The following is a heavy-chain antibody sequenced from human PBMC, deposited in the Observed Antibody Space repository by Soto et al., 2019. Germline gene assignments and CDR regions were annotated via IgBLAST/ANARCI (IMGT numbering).Heavy chain of an antibody. D-gene: IGHD2-2*01. CDR2: ISAYNGNT. Sequence: QVQLVQSGAEVKKPGASVKVSCKASGYTFTSYGISWVRQAPGQGLEWMGWISAYNGNTNYAKKLQGRVTMTTDTSTSTAYMELRSMRSDDTAVYYCARDSISKAKYCSSTTCEYYYYYYMDVWGKGTTVTVSS. J-gene: IGHJ6*03. CDR1: GYTFTSYG. CDR3: ARDSISKAKYCSSTTCEYYYYYYMDV. V-gene: IGHV1-18*01.